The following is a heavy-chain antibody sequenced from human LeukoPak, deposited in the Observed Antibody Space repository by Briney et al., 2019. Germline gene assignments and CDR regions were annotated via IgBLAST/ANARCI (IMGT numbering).Heavy chain of an antibody. CDR3: ARGNSIPAAGNAGFDP. J-gene: IGHJ5*02. V-gene: IGHV4-61*02. Sequence: SETLSLTCTVSGGSTSSGSYYWSWIRQPAGKGLEWIGRIYTTGSTNYNPSLKSRVTISLETSKNQFSLKLSSVTAADTAVYHCARGNSIPAAGNAGFDPWGQGTLVTVSS. CDR2: IYTTGST. D-gene: IGHD6-13*01. CDR1: GGSTSSGSYY.